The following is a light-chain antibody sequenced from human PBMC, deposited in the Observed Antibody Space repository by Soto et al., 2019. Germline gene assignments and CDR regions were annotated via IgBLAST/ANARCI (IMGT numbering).Light chain of an antibody. CDR3: QQYNKWPPIT. Sequence: ELVMTQSPATLSVSPGARAPLSCSASRSVSSDLAWYHQKPGEAPRLLIFGASTRATGIPARFSGSGSGAEFTLTISSLQSEDFAVYYCQQYNKWPPITFGQGTRLEIK. CDR2: GAS. J-gene: IGKJ5*01. CDR1: RSVSSD. V-gene: IGKV3-15*01.